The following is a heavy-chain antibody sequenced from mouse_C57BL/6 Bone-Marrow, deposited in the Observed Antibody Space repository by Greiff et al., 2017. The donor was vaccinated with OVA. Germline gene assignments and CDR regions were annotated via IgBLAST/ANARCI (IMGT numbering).Heavy chain of an antibody. V-gene: IGHV1-80*01. D-gene: IGHD1-1*01. CDR3: ARYYYGSSYDFDV. Sequence: QVQLKESGAELVKPGASVKISCKASGYAFSSYWMNWVKQRPGKGLEWIGQIYPGDGDTNYNGKFKGKATLTADKSSSTAYMQLSSLTSEDSAVYFCARYYYGSSYDFDVWGTGTTVTVSS. CDR1: GYAFSSYW. J-gene: IGHJ1*03. CDR2: IYPGDGDT.